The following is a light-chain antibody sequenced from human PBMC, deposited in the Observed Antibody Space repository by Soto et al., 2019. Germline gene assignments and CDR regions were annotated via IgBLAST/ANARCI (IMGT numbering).Light chain of an antibody. CDR3: QQYYDWLTWT. CDR1: QSVSSSY. V-gene: IGKV3-20*01. J-gene: IGKJ1*01. CDR2: GAS. Sequence: EIVLTQSPGTLSWAPGERATLSCRDSQSVSSSYLAWYQQKPGQAPRLLIYGASSRATGIPDRMSGSGSGTDFTLTISRLEPEDFAVYYCQQYYDWLTWTFGQGTKVDIK.